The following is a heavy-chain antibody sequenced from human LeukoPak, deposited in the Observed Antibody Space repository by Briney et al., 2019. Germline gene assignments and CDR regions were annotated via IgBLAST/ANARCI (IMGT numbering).Heavy chain of an antibody. J-gene: IGHJ4*02. Sequence: PGGAVRLSCAASGFTFTTYNMIWVRQAPGKGLEWVSSIRGSSNYVHYADSVRGRFTISRDNAKNSLYLQMNSLRAEDTAVYYCARLDISAWFSDYWGQGTLVTVSS. D-gene: IGHD5-12*01. V-gene: IGHV3-21*01. CDR3: ARLDISAWFSDY. CDR2: IRGSSNYV. CDR1: GFTFTTYN.